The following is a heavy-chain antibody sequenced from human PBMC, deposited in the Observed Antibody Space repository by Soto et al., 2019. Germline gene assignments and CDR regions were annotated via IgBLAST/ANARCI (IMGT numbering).Heavy chain of an antibody. Sequence: EVQLLESGGGLVQPGGSLRLSCAASGFTFSSYAMSWVRQAPGKGLEWVSAISGSGGSTYYADSVKGRFTISRDNSKNSLYLQMNSLRAEDTALYYCAKAAAGSYCTNGVCYTTYYFDYWGQGTLVTVSS. CDR2: ISGSGGST. D-gene: IGHD2-8*01. CDR3: AKAAAGSYCTNGVCYTTYYFDY. V-gene: IGHV3-23*01. J-gene: IGHJ4*02. CDR1: GFTFSSYA.